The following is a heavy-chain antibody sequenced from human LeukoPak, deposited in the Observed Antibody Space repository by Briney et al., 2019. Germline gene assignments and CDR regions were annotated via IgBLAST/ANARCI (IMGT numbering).Heavy chain of an antibody. D-gene: IGHD6-25*01. Sequence: ASVKVSCKASGYTFTSYDINWVRQATGQGLEWMGWMNPNSGNTGYAQKFQGRVTMTTNTSISTAYMELSSLRSEDTAVYYCARVYTLGIAASGYWGQGTLVTVSS. J-gene: IGHJ4*02. V-gene: IGHV1-8*01. CDR2: MNPNSGNT. CDR1: GYTFTSYD. CDR3: ARVYTLGIAASGY.